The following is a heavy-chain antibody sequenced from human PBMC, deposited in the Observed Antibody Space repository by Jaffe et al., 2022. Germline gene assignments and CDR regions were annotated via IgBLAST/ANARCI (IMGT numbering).Heavy chain of an antibody. J-gene: IGHJ4*02. CDR3: ARWDY. CDR1: GITLRSYG. V-gene: IGHV3-48*03. CDR2: ISSGGDRI. Sequence: EVQLVESGGGLVQPGGSLRLSCAASGITLRSYGMDWVRQAPGKGLEWVSYISSGGDRIFYADSVKGRFTISRDNAKDSLYLQMNSLRDEDTAVYYCARWDYWGQGTLVTVSS.